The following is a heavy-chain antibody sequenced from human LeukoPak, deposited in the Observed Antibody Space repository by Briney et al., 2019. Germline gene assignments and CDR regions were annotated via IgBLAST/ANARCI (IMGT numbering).Heavy chain of an antibody. J-gene: IGHJ4*02. CDR3: ARTSSGWYEY. V-gene: IGHV4-59*01. CDR1: GGSISTYY. D-gene: IGHD6-19*01. CDR2: ISYSGST. Sequence: SETLSLTCTVSGGSISTYYWSWIRQPPGRGLECIGYISYSGSTNYNPSLKSRVTISVDTSKNQFSLRLSSVTAADTAIYYCARTSSGWYEYWGQGTPVTVSS.